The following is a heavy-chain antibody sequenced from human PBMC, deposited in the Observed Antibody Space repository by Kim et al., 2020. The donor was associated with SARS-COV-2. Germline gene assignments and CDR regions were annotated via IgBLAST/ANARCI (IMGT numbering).Heavy chain of an antibody. Sequence: YADSVKGRFTISRDNSKNTLYLQMSSLRDEDTAIYYCAKEESGTMSYFDNWGQGTLVSVSS. D-gene: IGHD1-7*01. V-gene: IGHV3-23*01. J-gene: IGHJ4*02. CDR3: AKEESGTMSYFDN.